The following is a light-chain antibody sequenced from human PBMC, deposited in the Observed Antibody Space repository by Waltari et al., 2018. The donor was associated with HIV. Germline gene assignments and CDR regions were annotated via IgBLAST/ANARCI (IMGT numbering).Light chain of an antibody. V-gene: IGKV3-15*01. J-gene: IGKJ2*01. CDR2: GAS. CDR3: QQYGNSAPYT. Sequence: EIVMTQSPATLSVSPGESTTLPCRASRSIAGNLAWYQQKSCQGPRLLIYGASPRATGVPARFSGSGSETDFSLTISRLQSEDFAVYYCQQYGNSAPYTFGQGSKLEIK. CDR1: RSIAGN.